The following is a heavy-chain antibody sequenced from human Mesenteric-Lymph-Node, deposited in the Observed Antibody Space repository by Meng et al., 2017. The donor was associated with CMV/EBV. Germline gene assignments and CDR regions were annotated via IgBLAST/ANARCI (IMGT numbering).Heavy chain of an antibody. J-gene: IGHJ4*02. CDR2: IYTGGS. Sequence: GGSLRLSCAASGFTFSTYGMTWVRQAPGKGLEWVSVIYTGGSYYADSVKGRFTISRDNSKNTLYLQMNSLRAEDTAVYYCAKVYCSSTSCYPDYWGQGTLVTVSS. D-gene: IGHD2-2*01. CDR1: GFTFSTYG. V-gene: IGHV3-23*03. CDR3: AKVYCSSTSCYPDY.